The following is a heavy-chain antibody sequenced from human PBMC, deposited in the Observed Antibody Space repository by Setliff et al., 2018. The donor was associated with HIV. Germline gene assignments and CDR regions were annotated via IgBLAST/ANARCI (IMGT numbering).Heavy chain of an antibody. J-gene: IGHJ4*02. CDR2: VYPADSDT. CDR1: GYVFSDYW. Sequence: SLKISCEVSGYVFSDYWIAWVRQTPGKGLEWMGLVYPADSDTIYSPSFQHQVTISADKSFSTAFLQWSDVKASDSGIYFCARLGGSFGIPHFDFWGQGTPVTVSS. D-gene: IGHD3-3*02. CDR3: ARLGGSFGIPHFDF. V-gene: IGHV5-51*01.